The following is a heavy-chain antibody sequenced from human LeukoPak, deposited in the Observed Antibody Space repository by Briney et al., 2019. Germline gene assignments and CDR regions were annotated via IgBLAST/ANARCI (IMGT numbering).Heavy chain of an antibody. D-gene: IGHD5-12*01. Sequence: SETLSLTCAVSGASISSSNYYWGWVRQSPGKGLEWIGNIYSSGNTYYNASLKSRVTMYIDTSKNQFSLKLSSVTAADTAMYYCAKSNGYGLIDYWGQGTLVAVSS. V-gene: IGHV4-39*01. CDR2: IYSSGNT. J-gene: IGHJ4*02. CDR1: GASISSSNYY. CDR3: AKSNGYGLIDY.